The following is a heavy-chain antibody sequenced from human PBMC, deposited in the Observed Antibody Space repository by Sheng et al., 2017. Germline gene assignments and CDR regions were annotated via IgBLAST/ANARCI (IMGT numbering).Heavy chain of an antibody. D-gene: IGHD6-19*01. CDR1: GGSISSSNYY. J-gene: IGHJ4*02. Sequence: QLQLQESGPGLVKPSETLSLTCTVSGGSISSSNYYWGWIRQPPGKGLEWIGCIYYSGDTYYNPSLKSRVTISVDTSKNQFSLKLSSVTAADTAVYYCARQEEAESGWYQYYFDYWGLGNPGHRLL. CDR2: IYYSGDT. CDR3: ARQEEAESGWYQYYFDY. V-gene: IGHV4-39*01.